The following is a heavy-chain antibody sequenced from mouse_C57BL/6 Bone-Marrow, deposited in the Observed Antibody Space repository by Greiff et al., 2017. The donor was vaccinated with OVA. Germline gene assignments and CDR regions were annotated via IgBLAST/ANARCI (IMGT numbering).Heavy chain of an antibody. Sequence: VQLQQSGPELVKPGASVKISCKASGYSFTGYYMNWVKQSPEKSLEWIGEINPSTGGTTYNQKIKAKATLTVDKSSSTAYMQLKSLTSEDSAVYYCARLGLAYWGQGTLVTVSA. CDR1: GYSFTGYY. V-gene: IGHV1-42*01. J-gene: IGHJ3*01. CDR3: ARLGLAY. CDR2: INPSTGGT.